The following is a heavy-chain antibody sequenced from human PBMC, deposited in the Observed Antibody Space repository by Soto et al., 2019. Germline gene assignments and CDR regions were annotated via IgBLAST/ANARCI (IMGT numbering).Heavy chain of an antibody. CDR1: GGSFSDYS. D-gene: IGHD3-22*01. V-gene: IGHV4-34*01. CDR2: INHSGST. Sequence: PSETLSLTCAVYGGSFSDYSWTWIRQPPGKGLEWIGEINHSGSTYYNPSLKSRVTISVDTSKNQFSLKLTSVTAADTAVYYCASYYFDPGTPYSNHFDYWGQGILVTVSS. CDR3: ASYYFDPGTPYSNHFDY. J-gene: IGHJ4*02.